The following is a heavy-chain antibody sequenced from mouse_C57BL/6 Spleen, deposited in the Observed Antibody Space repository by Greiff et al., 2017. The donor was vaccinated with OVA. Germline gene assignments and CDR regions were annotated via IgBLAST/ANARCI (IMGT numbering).Heavy chain of an antibody. J-gene: IGHJ2*01. D-gene: IGHD2-4*01. Sequence: EVKLMESGGGLVKPGGSLKLSCAASGFTFSDYGMHWVRQAPEKGLEWVAYISSGSSTIYYADTVKGRFTMSRDNAKNTLFLQMTSLRSEDTAMYYCARGDDYDHFDYWGQGTTLTVSS. V-gene: IGHV5-17*01. CDR1: GFTFSDYG. CDR3: ARGDDYDHFDY. CDR2: ISSGSSTI.